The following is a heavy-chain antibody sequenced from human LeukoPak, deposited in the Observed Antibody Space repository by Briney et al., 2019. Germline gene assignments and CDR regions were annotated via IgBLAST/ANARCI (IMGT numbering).Heavy chain of an antibody. J-gene: IGHJ4*02. Sequence: SETLSLTCTVSGGSISRHYWSWIGQPAGQGLEGIGRIYPSGTTNYNPSLKSRVTMSVDTSKTQFSLNLRSVTAADTAVYYCAREVSWYGEVLYFDYWGQGTLVTFSS. CDR1: GGSISRHY. CDR2: IYPSGTT. CDR3: AREVSWYGEVLYFDY. D-gene: IGHD6-13*01. V-gene: IGHV4-4*07.